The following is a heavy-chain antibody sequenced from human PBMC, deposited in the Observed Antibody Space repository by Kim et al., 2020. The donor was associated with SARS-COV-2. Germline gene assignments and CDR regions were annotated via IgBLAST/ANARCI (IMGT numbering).Heavy chain of an antibody. D-gene: IGHD3-3*01. Sequence: ASVKVSCKASGYTFTSYAMHWVRQAPGQRLEWMGWINAGNGNTKYSQRFQGRVTITRDTSASTAYMELSSLRSEDTAVYYCARVHPSPYYDFWSGYYTGGPYFDYSGQGTLVTVSS. CDR1: GYTFTSYA. V-gene: IGHV1-3*01. CDR2: INAGNGNT. CDR3: ARVHPSPYYDFWSGYYTGGPYFDY. J-gene: IGHJ4*02.